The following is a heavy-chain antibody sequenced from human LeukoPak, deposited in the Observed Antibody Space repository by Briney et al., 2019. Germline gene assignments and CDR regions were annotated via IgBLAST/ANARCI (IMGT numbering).Heavy chain of an antibody. CDR3: AIAFGELSCDY. D-gene: IGHD3-10*01. V-gene: IGHV3-43*02. CDR2: ISGDGGST. J-gene: IGHJ4*02. Sequence: GGSLRLSCAASGFTFYDYAMHWVRQAPGKGLEWVSLISGDGGSTYYADSVKGRFTISRDNSKNSLYLQMNSLRTEDTALYYCAIAFGELSCDYWGQGTLVTVSS. CDR1: GFTFYDYA.